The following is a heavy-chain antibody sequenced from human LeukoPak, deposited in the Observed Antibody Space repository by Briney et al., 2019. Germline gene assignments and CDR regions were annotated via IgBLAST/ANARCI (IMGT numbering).Heavy chain of an antibody. D-gene: IGHD6-13*01. CDR2: IYRGGDS. J-gene: IGHJ4*02. CDR1: GVTVNSNY. CDR3: ARGGSSWLPEY. Sequence: AGGSLRLSCVVSGVTVNSNYMTWVRQAPGKGLEWVSVIYRGGDSYYAESVKGRFTISRDNSKNTLYLQMNNLRAEDTAVYYCARGGSSWLPEYWGRGTLVTISS. V-gene: IGHV3-53*01.